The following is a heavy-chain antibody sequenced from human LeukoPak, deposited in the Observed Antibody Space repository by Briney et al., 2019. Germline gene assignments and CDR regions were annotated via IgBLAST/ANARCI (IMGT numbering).Heavy chain of an antibody. J-gene: IGHJ3*02. CDR2: ISSGSSDI. CDR3: AKDFSSLIPPAFDI. CDR1: GFTFTDRN. V-gene: IGHV3-11*05. D-gene: IGHD3-9*01. Sequence: PGGSLSLSCAASGFTFTDRNMSWMPQAPGKGLQWLSYISSGSSDIEYADSVRGRFTISRDNAKKSVYLQMNSLRAEDTAVYYCAKDFSSLIPPAFDIWGQGTMVTVSS.